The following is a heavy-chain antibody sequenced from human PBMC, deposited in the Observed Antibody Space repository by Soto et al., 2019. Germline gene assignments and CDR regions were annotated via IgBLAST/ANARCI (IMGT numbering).Heavy chain of an antibody. J-gene: IGHJ4*02. CDR1: GGSIINYY. CDR2: IYYSGTT. Sequence: SETLSLTCTVSGGSIINYYWSWIRQPPGKGLEWIGYIYYSGTTSYNPSLRSRVTISVDTSKNQFSLKLSSVTAADTAVYYCARFDGSGRYFDYWGQGTLVTVSS. D-gene: IGHD2-15*01. CDR3: ARFDGSGRYFDY. V-gene: IGHV4-59*01.